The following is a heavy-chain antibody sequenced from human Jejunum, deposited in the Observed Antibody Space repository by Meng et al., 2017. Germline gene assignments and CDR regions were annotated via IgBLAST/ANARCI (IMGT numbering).Heavy chain of an antibody. CDR1: GYIFTSYG. CDR2: ISPYNGDT. V-gene: IGHV1-18*01. J-gene: IGHJ4*02. CDR3: AREPGGQGAADY. D-gene: IGHD1-26*01. Sequence: QVQLVQSGIEVKKPGASVKLSCKASGYIFTSYGISWMRQAPGQRLDWLGWISPYNGDTDYAQRLQGRVTLTTDTSTTTAYMELRSLRSDDTAVYFCAREPGGQGAADYWGQGTLVTVSS.